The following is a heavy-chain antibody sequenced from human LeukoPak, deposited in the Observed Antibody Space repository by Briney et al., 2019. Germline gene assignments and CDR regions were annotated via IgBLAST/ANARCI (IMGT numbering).Heavy chain of an antibody. CDR3: TPHLWGGTYPYYLAY. D-gene: IGHD1-26*01. Sequence: GGSLRLSCEASGFNFRSYAMSWVRQAPGKGLEWVSVITAGGDTYYADSVKGRFTISRDNSKNTLYLQLNSLRADDTAVYYCTPHLWGGTYPYYLAYWGQGTLVTVSS. V-gene: IGHV3-23*01. J-gene: IGHJ4*02. CDR2: ITAGGDT. CDR1: GFNFRSYA.